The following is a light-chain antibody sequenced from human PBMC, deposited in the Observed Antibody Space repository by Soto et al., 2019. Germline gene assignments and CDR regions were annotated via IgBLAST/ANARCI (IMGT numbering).Light chain of an antibody. V-gene: IGKV3D-15*01. CDR1: QSVSSN. Sequence: EIVLTQSPATLSLSPGERATLSCRASQSVSSNLAWYQQKPGQAPRLLIYGASTRATGIPARFSGSGSGTEFTLTISSLQPEDSAIYFCQQAHTLPWTFGQGTKVDIK. CDR2: GAS. J-gene: IGKJ1*01. CDR3: QQAHTLPWT.